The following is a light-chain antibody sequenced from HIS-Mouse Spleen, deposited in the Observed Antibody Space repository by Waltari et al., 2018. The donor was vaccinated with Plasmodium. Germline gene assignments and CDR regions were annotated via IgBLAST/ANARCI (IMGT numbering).Light chain of an antibody. CDR3: HAWDSSTVV. V-gene: IGLV3-1*01. CDR1: KLGDKY. CDR2: QDS. J-gene: IGLJ2*01. Sequence: SYELTQPPSVSVSPGQTASITCPGDKLGDKYACWYQQKPGLSPVLVISQDSKRPSGSPERFSGSNSGNTATLTISGTQAMDEADYYCHAWDSSTVVFGGGTKLTVL.